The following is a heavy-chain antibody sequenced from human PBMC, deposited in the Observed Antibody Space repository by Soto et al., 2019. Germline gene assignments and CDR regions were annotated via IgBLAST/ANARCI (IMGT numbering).Heavy chain of an antibody. V-gene: IGHV1-8*01. J-gene: IGHJ4*02. CDR1: GYTFTSYD. Sequence: ASVKVSCKASGYTFTSYDIYWVRQATGQGLEWMGWLSPNTGNSGYAQKFQGRITVTRDTSINTVHMELSSLRSEDTAVYYCARRGESSGWNGFGADKYYFDFWGQGTLVTVSS. CDR2: LSPNTGNS. D-gene: IGHD6-19*01. CDR3: ARRGESSGWNGFGADKYYFDF.